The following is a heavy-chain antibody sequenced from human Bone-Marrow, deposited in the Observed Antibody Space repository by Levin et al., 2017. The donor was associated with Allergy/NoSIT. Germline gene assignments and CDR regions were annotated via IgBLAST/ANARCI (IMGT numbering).Heavy chain of an antibody. Sequence: ASVKVSCKGSGYSFTNYWIGWVRQLPGKGLEWMGIIYPGDSDTRYSQSFQGQVTISADKSMSTAYLQWSSLKASDNAMYYCARHLGGSYNSPFGYWGQGTLVTVSS. J-gene: IGHJ4*02. CDR2: IYPGDSDT. V-gene: IGHV5-51*01. CDR3: ARHLGGSYNSPFGY. CDR1: GYSFTNYW. D-gene: IGHD5-24*01.